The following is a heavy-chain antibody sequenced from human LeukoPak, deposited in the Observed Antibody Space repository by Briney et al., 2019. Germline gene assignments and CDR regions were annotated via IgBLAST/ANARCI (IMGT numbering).Heavy chain of an antibody. Sequence: GGSLRLSCAASGFTFSTYYMNWVRQAPGKGPEWVSYISTSSSTIYYADPVKGRFTISRDNAKNSLYLQMNSLRDEDTAVYYCARSRGYSYGHDYWGQGTLVTVSS. CDR3: ARSRGYSYGHDY. D-gene: IGHD5-18*01. CDR2: ISTSSSTI. V-gene: IGHV3-48*02. J-gene: IGHJ4*02. CDR1: GFTFSTYY.